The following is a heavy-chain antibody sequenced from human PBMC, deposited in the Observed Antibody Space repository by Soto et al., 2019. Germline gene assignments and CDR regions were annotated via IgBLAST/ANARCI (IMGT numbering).Heavy chain of an antibody. J-gene: IGHJ4*02. Sequence: GGSLRLSCAASGFTFGNYAMNWVRQAPGKGLEWVSTVSGNGAVTYYADSVKGRFTISRDNSRSALYLQMNNLRAEDTAIYFCAKVPASLKTFDYWGQGTLVTVSS. CDR1: GFTFGNYA. CDR3: AKVPASLKTFDY. V-gene: IGHV3-23*01. D-gene: IGHD2-2*01. CDR2: VSGNGAVT.